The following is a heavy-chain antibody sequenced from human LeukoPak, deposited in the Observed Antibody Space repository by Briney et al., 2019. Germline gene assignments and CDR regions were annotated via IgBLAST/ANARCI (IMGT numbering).Heavy chain of an antibody. J-gene: IGHJ6*03. CDR3: ARQHDSYYYYYIDV. V-gene: IGHV4-38-2*01. Sequence: SETLSLTCAVSGYSISNGYYWVWIRQPPGRGLEWIGSLYHSDSTYYNTSLRSRVSMSVDTSKNQFSLTLGFVTAADTAVYYCARQHDSYYYYYIDVWGSGTTVTVSS. CDR1: GYSISNGYY. CDR2: LYHSDST.